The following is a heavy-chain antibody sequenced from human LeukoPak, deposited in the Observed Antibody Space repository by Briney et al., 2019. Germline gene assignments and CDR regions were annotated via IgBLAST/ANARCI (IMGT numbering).Heavy chain of an antibody. D-gene: IGHD6-19*01. J-gene: IGHJ4*02. CDR3: ARHGLYSSGSFDY. Sequence: NRGESLKISCKGSGYSFTSYWIGWVRQMPGKGLEWMGLIYPSDSDTTYSPAFQGQVTMTADKSISTAYLEWRSLKASDSAMYFWARHGLYSSGSFDYGGQGTLVTVSS. CDR2: IYPSDSDT. V-gene: IGHV5-51*01. CDR1: GYSFTSYW.